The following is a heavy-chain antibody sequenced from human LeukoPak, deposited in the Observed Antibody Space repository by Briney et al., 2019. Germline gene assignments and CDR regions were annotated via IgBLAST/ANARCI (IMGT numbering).Heavy chain of an antibody. V-gene: IGHV3-7*05. Sequence: PGGSLRLSCAASGLTVSSYWMSWVRQAPGKGLEWVANIKQDGSEKYYVDSVKGRFTISRDNGKNSLYLQMNSLRGEDTALYYCAKWGYSSGWYFDYWGQGTLVTVSS. CDR3: AKWGYSSGWYFDY. CDR2: IKQDGSEK. CDR1: GLTVSSYW. J-gene: IGHJ4*02. D-gene: IGHD6-19*01.